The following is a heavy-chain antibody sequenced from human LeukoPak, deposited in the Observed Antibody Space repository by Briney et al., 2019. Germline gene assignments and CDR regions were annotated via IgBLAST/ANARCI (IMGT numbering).Heavy chain of an antibody. J-gene: IGHJ4*02. V-gene: IGHV4-38-2*02. CDR3: ARGRPYFDY. Sequence: SETLSLTRTDSGYSISSGFYWGWIRQPPGKGLEWIGSIYHSGSTYYNPSLKSRFTISLDTSKNQFSLTLSSVTAADTAVYYCARGRPYFDYWGQGTLVTVSS. CDR1: GYSISSGFY. CDR2: IYHSGST.